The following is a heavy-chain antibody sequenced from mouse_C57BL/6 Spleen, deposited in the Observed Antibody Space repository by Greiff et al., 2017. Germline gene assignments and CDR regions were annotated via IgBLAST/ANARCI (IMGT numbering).Heavy chain of an antibody. CDR1: GYTFTSYT. V-gene: IGHV1-4*01. CDR3: AREGTGGLFDY. D-gene: IGHD3-1*01. J-gene: IGHJ2*01. Sequence: QVQLQQSGAELARPGASVKMSCKASGYTFTSYTMHWVKQRPGQGLEWIGYINPSSGYTKYNQKFKDKATLTANKSSSTAYMQLSSLTSEDSAVYYCAREGTGGLFDYWGQGTTLTVSS. CDR2: INPSSGYT.